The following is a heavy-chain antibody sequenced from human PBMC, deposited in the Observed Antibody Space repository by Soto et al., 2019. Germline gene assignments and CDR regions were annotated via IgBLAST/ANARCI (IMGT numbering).Heavy chain of an antibody. CDR2: IIPILGIA. Sequence: GASVKVSCKASGGTFSSYTISWVRQAPGQGLEWMGRIIPILGIANYAQKFQGRVTITADKSTSTAYMELSSLRSEDTAVYYCARDPTTVTTFGTDFDYWGQGTLVTVSS. J-gene: IGHJ4*02. CDR3: ARDPTTVTTFGTDFDY. D-gene: IGHD4-17*01. CDR1: GGTFSSYT. V-gene: IGHV1-69*04.